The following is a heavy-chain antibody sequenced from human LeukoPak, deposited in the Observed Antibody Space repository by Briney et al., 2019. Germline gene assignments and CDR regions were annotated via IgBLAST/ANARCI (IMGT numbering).Heavy chain of an antibody. CDR1: GFTFSSYF. V-gene: IGHV3-23*01. D-gene: IGHD2-2*01. CDR3: AKLYAPADAFDI. Sequence: GGSLKLSWVASGFTFSSYFMSWVRQAPGKGPELVAGISSSGGGRHYADSVKGHFTISRDNSKNTLFLEMNSLKGEDTAVYCCAKLYAPADAFDIWGQGTMVTVSS. CDR2: ISSSGGGR. J-gene: IGHJ3*02.